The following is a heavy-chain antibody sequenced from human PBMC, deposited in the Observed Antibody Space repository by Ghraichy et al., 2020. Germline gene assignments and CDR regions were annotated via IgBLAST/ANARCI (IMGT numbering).Heavy chain of an antibody. CDR3: AKKTGRDSGGWYKHFDS. J-gene: IGHJ4*02. CDR2: IGDNGDTT. Sequence: GGSLRLSCAASGFAFNSYGMNWVRQAPGKGLEWVATIGDNGDTTYYADSVKGRFTVSRDNSKDTLYLQMTSLRADDTALYFCAKKTGRDSGGWYKHFDSWGQGTLVTVSS. CDR1: GFAFNSYG. V-gene: IGHV3-23*01. D-gene: IGHD6-19*01.